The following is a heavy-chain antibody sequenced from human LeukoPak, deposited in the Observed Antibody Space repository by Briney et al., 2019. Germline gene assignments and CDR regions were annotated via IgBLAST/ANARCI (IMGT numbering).Heavy chain of an antibody. CDR1: GFTFGNYW. D-gene: IGHD3-9*01. Sequence: GGSLRLSCAASGFTFGNYWMHWVRQAPGKGLVWVSRINTDGSSTNYADSVKGRFTISRDNAKKTLYLQMNSLTAEDTAVYYCARGHTYYDDSTGYHYYAFDIWGQGTMVTVSS. CDR3: ARGHTYYDDSTGYHYYAFDI. J-gene: IGHJ3*02. V-gene: IGHV3-74*01. CDR2: INTDGSST.